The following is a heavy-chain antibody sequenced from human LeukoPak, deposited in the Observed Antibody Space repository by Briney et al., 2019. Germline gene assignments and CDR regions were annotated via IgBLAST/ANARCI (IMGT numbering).Heavy chain of an antibody. D-gene: IGHD3-9*01. CDR3: ARVAPRPYDSDY. V-gene: IGHV4-30-4*01. CDR1: GGSISSGDYY. CDR2: IYYSGST. Sequence: SETLSLTCTVSGGSISSGDYYWSWIRQPPGKGLEWIGYIYYSGSTYYNPSLKSRVTISVDTSKNQFSLKLSSVTAADTAVYYCARVAPRPYDSDYWGQGTLVTVSS. J-gene: IGHJ4*02.